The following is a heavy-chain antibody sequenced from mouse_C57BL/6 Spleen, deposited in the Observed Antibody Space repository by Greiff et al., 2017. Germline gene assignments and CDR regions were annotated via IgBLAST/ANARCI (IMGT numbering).Heavy chain of an antibody. CDR2: IDPSDSYT. D-gene: IGHD1-1*01. CDR3: AREGHYYGSSYGFAY. J-gene: IGHJ3*01. CDR1: GYTFTSYW. V-gene: IGHV1-59*01. Sequence: VQLQQSGAELVRPGTSVKLSCKASGYTFTSYWMHWVKRRPGQGLEWIGVIDPSDSYTNYNQKFKGKATLTVDTSSSTAYMQLSSLTSEDSAVYYCAREGHYYGSSYGFAYWGQGTLVTVSA.